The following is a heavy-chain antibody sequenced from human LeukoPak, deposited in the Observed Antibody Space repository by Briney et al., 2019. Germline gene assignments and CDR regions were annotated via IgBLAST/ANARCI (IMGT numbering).Heavy chain of an antibody. CDR1: GGSISNYY. Sequence: PSETLSLTCSVSGGSISNYYWSWIRQPPGKGLEWIGYIYYSGSTNSNPSLKSRVTISLDTSKNQFSLKLNSVTAADTAVYYCARVERYSSSWYRIDYWGQGTLVTVSS. J-gene: IGHJ4*02. CDR2: IYYSGST. V-gene: IGHV4-59*01. CDR3: ARVERYSSSWYRIDY. D-gene: IGHD6-13*01.